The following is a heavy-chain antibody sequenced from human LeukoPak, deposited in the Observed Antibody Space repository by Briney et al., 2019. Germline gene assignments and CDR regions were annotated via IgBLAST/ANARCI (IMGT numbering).Heavy chain of an antibody. V-gene: IGHV4-4*07. CDR2: IYTSGST. CDR3: ARALLSYSFDY. CDR1: GGSISSYY. D-gene: IGHD1-26*01. J-gene: IGHJ4*02. Sequence: SETLSLTCTVSGGSISSYYWSWIRQPAGKGLEWIGRIYTSGSTNYNASLKSRVSMSVDTSKNQFSLKLSSVTAADTAVFYCARALLSYSFDYWGQGTLVTVSS.